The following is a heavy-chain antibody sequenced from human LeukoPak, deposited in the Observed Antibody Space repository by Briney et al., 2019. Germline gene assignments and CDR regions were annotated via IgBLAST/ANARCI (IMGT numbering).Heavy chain of an antibody. CDR2: ISSSSSYI. Sequence: GGSLRLSRAASGFTFSSYSMNWVRQAPGKGLEWVSSISSSSSYIYYADSVKGRFTISRDNAKNSLYLQMNSLRAEDTAVYYCASGYYYDSSGYFPLLDYWGQGTLVTVSS. J-gene: IGHJ4*02. D-gene: IGHD3-22*01. CDR3: ASGYYYDSSGYFPLLDY. V-gene: IGHV3-21*01. CDR1: GFTFSSYS.